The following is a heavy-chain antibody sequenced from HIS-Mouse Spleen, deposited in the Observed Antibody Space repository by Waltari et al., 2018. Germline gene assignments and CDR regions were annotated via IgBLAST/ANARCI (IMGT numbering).Heavy chain of an antibody. CDR1: GFTFSSYW. V-gene: IGHV3-74*01. CDR3: ARDLELDAFDI. Sequence: EVQLVESGGGLVQPGGSLRLSCAASGFTFSSYWMHWVRQAPGKGLVGVSRSNSDGSSTSYADSVKGLFTISRDNAKNTLYLQMNSLRAEDTAVYYCARDLELDAFDIWGQGTMVTVSS. J-gene: IGHJ3*02. D-gene: IGHD1-1*01. CDR2: SNSDGSST.